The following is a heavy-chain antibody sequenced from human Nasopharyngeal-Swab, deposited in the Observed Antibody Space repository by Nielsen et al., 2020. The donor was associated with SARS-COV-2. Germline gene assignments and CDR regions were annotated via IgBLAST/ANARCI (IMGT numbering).Heavy chain of an antibody. CDR1: GFTFSDHY. D-gene: IGHD6-19*01. CDR2: IRNRANSYTT. J-gene: IGHJ4*02. CDR3: ARSRGAGPNYYFDY. Sequence: GESLKISCAASGFTFSDHYMDWVRQAPGKGLEWVGRIRNRANSYTTEYAASVKGRFAISRDDSKNSLYLQMNSLKTEDTAVYYCARSRGAGPNYYFDYWGQGSLVTVSS. V-gene: IGHV3-72*01.